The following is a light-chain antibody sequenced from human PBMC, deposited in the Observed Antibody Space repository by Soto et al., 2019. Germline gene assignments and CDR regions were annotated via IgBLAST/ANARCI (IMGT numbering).Light chain of an antibody. CDR3: SSKTSSRTPFV. V-gene: IGLV2-14*01. CDR2: EVN. Sequence: QSVLAQPASVSGSPGQSITISCTGTSSDVGGYNYVSWYQQHPGNAPRLMIYEVNNRPSGVPNRFSGSKSGNTASLTISGLQAEDEADDYCSSKTSSRTPFVFGTGTKVTVL. J-gene: IGLJ1*01. CDR1: SSDVGGYNY.